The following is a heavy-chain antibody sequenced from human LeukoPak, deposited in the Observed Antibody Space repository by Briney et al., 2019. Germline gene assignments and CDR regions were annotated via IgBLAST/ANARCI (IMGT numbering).Heavy chain of an antibody. D-gene: IGHD3-22*01. CDR3: ARAHYYDSSGLDF. V-gene: IGHV3-21*01. J-gene: IGHJ4*02. CDR1: GFTFSSYS. CDR2: ISSSSSYI. Sequence: GGSLGLSCAASGFTFSSYSMNWVRQAPGKGLEWVSSISSSSSYIYYADSAKGRFTISRDNAKNSLYLQMNSLRAEDTAVYYCARAHYYDSSGLDFWGQGTLVTVSS.